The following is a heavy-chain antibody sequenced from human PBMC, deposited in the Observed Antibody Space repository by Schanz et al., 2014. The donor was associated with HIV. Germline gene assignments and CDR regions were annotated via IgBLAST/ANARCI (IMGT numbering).Heavy chain of an antibody. CDR1: GFTFSNFA. V-gene: IGHV3-33*01. CDR3: YGDESGY. J-gene: IGHJ4*02. Sequence: QVQLVESGGGVVQPGRSLRLSCAASGFTFSNFAMHWVRQAPGKGLEWAAVIWYDGSYKYYADSVKGRFTISRDNSKKTLYLQMNSLRAEDTAVYYCYGDESGYWGQGTLVTVSS. CDR2: IWYDGSYK. D-gene: IGHD4-17*01.